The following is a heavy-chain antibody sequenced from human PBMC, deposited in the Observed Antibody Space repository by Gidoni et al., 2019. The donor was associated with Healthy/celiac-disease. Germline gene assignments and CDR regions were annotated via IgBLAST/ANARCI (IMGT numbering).Heavy chain of an antibody. J-gene: IGHJ6*03. V-gene: IGHV4-31*03. Sequence: QVQLQESGPGLVKPSQTLSLTCTVSGGSISSGGYYWSWIRQHPGKGLEWIGYIYYSGSTYYNPSLKSRVTISVDTSKNQFSLKLSSVTAADTAVYYCAIMTTVMHYYYMDVWGKGTTVTVSS. CDR1: GGSISSGGYY. CDR3: AIMTTVMHYYYMDV. CDR2: IYYSGST. D-gene: IGHD4-4*01.